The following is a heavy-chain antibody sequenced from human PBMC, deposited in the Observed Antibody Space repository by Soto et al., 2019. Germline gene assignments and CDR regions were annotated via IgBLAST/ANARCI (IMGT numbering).Heavy chain of an antibody. J-gene: IGHJ4*02. Sequence: KGLEWVAIISYDGSNTYYADSVKGRFTISRDNSKNTLYLQMNSLRAEDTSVYYCAKEGGLSGSYYISSSYYFDYWGQGTLVTVSS. CDR2: ISYDGSNT. CDR3: AKEGGLSGSYYISSSYYFDY. D-gene: IGHD1-26*01. V-gene: IGHV3-30*18.